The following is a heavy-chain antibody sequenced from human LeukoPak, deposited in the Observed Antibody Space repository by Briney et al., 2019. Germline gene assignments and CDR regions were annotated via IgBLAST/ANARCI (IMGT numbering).Heavy chain of an antibody. Sequence: GASVKVSCKASGYTFTAYYMHWVRQAPGQGLEWMGWINPNSGDTNYAQKFQGRVTMTRDTSISTAYMELSRLRSDDTAVYYCASEVFSSSWYGGFDYWGQGTLVTVSS. D-gene: IGHD6-13*01. V-gene: IGHV1-2*02. CDR2: INPNSGDT. CDR1: GYTFTAYY. CDR3: ASEVFSSSWYGGFDY. J-gene: IGHJ4*02.